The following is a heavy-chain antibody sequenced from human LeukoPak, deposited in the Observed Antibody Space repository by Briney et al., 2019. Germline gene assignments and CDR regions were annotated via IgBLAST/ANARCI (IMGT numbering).Heavy chain of an antibody. CDR3: ARAQLYSNGWSYYFDY. D-gene: IGHD6-19*01. CDR1: GFTFSSYA. Sequence: GGSLRLSCAASGFTFSSYAMSWVRQAPGKGLEWVSYIGTSGITTYYADSVKGRFTISRDNGKNSLYLQMNGLRDEDTAVYYCARAQLYSNGWSYYFDYWGQGTLVTVSS. J-gene: IGHJ4*02. CDR2: IGTSGITT. V-gene: IGHV3-48*02.